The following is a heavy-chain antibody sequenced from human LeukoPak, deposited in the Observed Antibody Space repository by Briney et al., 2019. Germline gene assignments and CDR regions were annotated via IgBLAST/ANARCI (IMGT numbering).Heavy chain of an antibody. V-gene: IGHV3-66*01. CDR1: GFTFSSYG. Sequence: PGGSLRLSCAASGFTFSSYGMHWVRQAPGKGLEWVSVIYSGDTTFYADSVRGKFTISRDNSKNTLYLQMNSLRAEDTAVYYCASILRSSSGYYFDYWGQGTLVTVSS. D-gene: IGHD3-10*01. CDR2: IYSGDTT. J-gene: IGHJ4*02. CDR3: ASILRSSSGYYFDY.